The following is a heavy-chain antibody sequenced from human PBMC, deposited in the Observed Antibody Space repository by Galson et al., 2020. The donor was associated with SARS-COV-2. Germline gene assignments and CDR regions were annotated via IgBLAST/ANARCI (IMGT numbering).Heavy chain of an antibody. CDR3: ARDFEGID. Sequence: GALKISCAASGFTVSSNYMSWVRQAPGKGLEWVTVIYSGGSTYYADSVKGRFTISRDNSKNTLYLQMNSLRAEDTAVYYCARDFEGIDWGQGTLVTVSS. D-gene: IGHD1-26*01. J-gene: IGHJ4*02. CDR2: IYSGGST. CDR1: GFTVSSNY. V-gene: IGHV3-53*01.